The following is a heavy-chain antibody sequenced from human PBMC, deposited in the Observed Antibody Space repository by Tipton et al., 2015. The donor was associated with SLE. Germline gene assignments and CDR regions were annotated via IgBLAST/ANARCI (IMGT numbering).Heavy chain of an antibody. Sequence: TLSLTCTVSGGSISSSSYYWGWIRQPPGKGLEWIGSIYYSGSTYYNPSLKSRVTISVDTSKNQFSLKLSSVTAADTAVYYCARDDSWAYCVGDCGGYFDLCGRGTLVTVSS. D-gene: IGHD2-21*01. CDR1: GGSISSSSYY. V-gene: IGHV4-39*07. J-gene: IGHJ2*01. CDR2: IYYSGST. CDR3: ARDDSWAYCVGDCGGYFDL.